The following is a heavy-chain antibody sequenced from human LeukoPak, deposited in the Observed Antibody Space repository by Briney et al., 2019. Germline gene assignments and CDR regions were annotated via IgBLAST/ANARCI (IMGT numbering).Heavy chain of an antibody. CDR3: AKARIAAAGYFDY. V-gene: IGHV3-9*01. CDR1: GFTLDDYA. J-gene: IGHJ4*02. D-gene: IGHD6-13*01. CDR2: ISGNSGSI. Sequence: GGSLRLSCAASGFTLDDYAMHWVRHAPGKGLEWVSGISGNSGSIGYADSVKGRFTISRDNAKNSLYLQMNSLRAEDTALYYCAKARIAAAGYFDYWGQGTLVTVSS.